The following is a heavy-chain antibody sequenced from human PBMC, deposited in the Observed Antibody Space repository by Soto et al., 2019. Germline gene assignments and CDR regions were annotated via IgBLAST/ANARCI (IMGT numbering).Heavy chain of an antibody. J-gene: IGHJ3*02. D-gene: IGHD2-15*01. V-gene: IGHV3-30-3*01. CDR1: GFTFSDYA. CDR2: ISYDGSNK. Sequence: PGGSLRLSCAGSGFTFSDYAMTWVRQAPGKGLEWVEVISYDGSNKHYADSVKGRFTISRDNSKNTLYLQMNSLRAEDTAVYYCAREYGIGGATFDIWGQGTMVTVSS. CDR3: AREYGIGGATFDI.